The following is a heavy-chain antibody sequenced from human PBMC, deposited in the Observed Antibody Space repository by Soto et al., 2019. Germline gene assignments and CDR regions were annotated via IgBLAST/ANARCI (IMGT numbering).Heavy chain of an antibody. V-gene: IGHV1-2*04. J-gene: IGHJ6*02. CDR1: RYSFTDYH. Sequence: ASVKVSCKASRYSFTDYHIHWVRQAPGQGLEWLGRINPKSGGTSTAQKFQGWVTMTTDTSISTASMELTRLTSDDTAIYYCARGDSTDCSNGVCSFFYNHDMDVWGQGTTVTVSS. CDR3: ARGDSTDCSNGVCSFFYNHDMDV. CDR2: INPKSGGT. D-gene: IGHD2-8*01.